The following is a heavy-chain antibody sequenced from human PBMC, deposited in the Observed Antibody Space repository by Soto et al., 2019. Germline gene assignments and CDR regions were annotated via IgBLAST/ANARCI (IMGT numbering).Heavy chain of an antibody. CDR1: GGSISSNY. J-gene: IGHJ4*02. CDR3: ARYRREAVAGYTLDN. Sequence: SETLSLTCTVSGGSISSNYWTWFRQPPGKGLEWIGYVYNSGSTNYNPSLKSRVTISEDTSKSQFSLKVNSMTAADTAVYYCARYRREAVAGYTLDNWGQGILVTVSS. V-gene: IGHV4-59*01. D-gene: IGHD6-13*01. CDR2: VYNSGST.